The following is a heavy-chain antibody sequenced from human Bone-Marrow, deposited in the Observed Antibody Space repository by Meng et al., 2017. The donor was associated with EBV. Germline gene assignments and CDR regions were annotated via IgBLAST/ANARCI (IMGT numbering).Heavy chain of an antibody. Sequence: QVHLVESGGGVAQPGGSLRLSCVASGFSFGGYGLHWVRQAPGKGLEWVSFISHDGRNTDYAESVKGRFAISRDKSKSTMYLQMNNLRPEDTAVYYCARVRSLMITSGGFPYWGQGTLVTVSS. CDR2: ISHDGRNT. V-gene: IGHV3-30*09. CDR1: GFSFGGYG. J-gene: IGHJ4*02. D-gene: IGHD3-16*01. CDR3: ARVRSLMITSGGFPY.